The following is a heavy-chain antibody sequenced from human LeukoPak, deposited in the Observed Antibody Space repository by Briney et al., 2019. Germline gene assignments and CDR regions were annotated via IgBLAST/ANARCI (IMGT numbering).Heavy chain of an antibody. Sequence: KPSETLSLTCTVSGGSISSYYWSWIRQPPGKGLEWIGYIYYSGSTNYNPSLKSRVTISVDTSKNQFSLKLSSVTAADTAVYYCARTVSSGWTSYYMDVWGKGTTVTVSS. CDR2: IYYSGST. D-gene: IGHD6-19*01. CDR1: GGSISSYY. J-gene: IGHJ6*03. V-gene: IGHV4-59*01. CDR3: ARTVSSGWTSYYMDV.